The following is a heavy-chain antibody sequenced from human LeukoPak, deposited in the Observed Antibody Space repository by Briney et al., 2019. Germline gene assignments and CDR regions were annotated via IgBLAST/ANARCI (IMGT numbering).Heavy chain of an antibody. J-gene: IGHJ3*02. D-gene: IGHD2-2*01. CDR2: IHYSGST. CDR3: ARDQDCSSTSCSIAFAI. Sequence: SETLSLTCTVSGGSISGYYWSWIRQPPGKGLEWIAYIHYSGSTNYNPSLKSRVTISVDTSKNQFSLKLSSVTAADTAVYYCARDQDCSSTSCSIAFAIWGQGTMVTVSS. V-gene: IGHV4-59*12. CDR1: GGSISGYY.